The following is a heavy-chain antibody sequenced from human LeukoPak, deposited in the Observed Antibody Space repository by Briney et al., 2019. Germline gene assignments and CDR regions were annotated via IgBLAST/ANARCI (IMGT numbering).Heavy chain of an antibody. J-gene: IGHJ4*02. CDR1: GGSFSGYY. CDR2: INHSGST. V-gene: IGHV4-34*01. D-gene: IGHD6-19*01. CDR3: VRHTTSGWYQVVY. Sequence: SETLSLTCAVYGGSFSGYYWSWIRQPPGKGLEWIGEINHSGSTNYNPSLKSRVTISVDTSKNQFSLKLTSVTAADTAVYYCVRHTTSGWYQVVYWGQGTLVTVSS.